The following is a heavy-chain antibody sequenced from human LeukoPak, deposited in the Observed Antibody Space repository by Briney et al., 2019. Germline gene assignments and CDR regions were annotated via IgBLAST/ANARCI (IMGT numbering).Heavy chain of an antibody. J-gene: IGHJ4*02. Sequence: GGSLRLSCAASGFSFSDYGTHWVRQAPGKGLEWVAFMQHDGSVIFYADSVKGRFTISRDNSKNTVYLQMSSLRTEDTAVYYCARPLTGTAYFDYWGQGTLVTVSS. D-gene: IGHD1/OR15-1a*01. CDR2: MQHDGSVI. CDR1: GFSFSDYG. CDR3: ARPLTGTAYFDY. V-gene: IGHV3-30*19.